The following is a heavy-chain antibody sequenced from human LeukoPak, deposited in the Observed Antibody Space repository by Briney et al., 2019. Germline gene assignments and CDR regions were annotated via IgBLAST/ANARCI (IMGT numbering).Heavy chain of an antibody. CDR3: ARVGAWIQLGYFDY. D-gene: IGHD5-18*01. Sequence: PSETLSLTCTVSGYSISSGYFWGWIRQAPGKGLEWIGNIYHSGSTSYNPSLRSRVTISVDTSKNQISLQLSSVTATDTAVYYCARVGAWIQLGYFDYWGQGTLVTVSS. V-gene: IGHV4-38-2*02. J-gene: IGHJ4*02. CDR2: IYHSGST. CDR1: GYSISSGYF.